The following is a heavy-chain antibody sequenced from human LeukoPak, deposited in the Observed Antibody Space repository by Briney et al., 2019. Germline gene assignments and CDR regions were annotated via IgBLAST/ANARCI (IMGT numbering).Heavy chain of an antibody. CDR2: IRYDGSNK. V-gene: IGHV3-30*02. D-gene: IGHD5-18*01. CDR3: AKGDTAMVSGNADY. CDR1: GFTFNSYA. Sequence: GGSLRLSCAASGFTFNSYAIHWVRQAPGKGLEWVAFIRYDGSNKYYADSVKGRFTISRDNSKNTLYLQMNSLRAEDTAVYYCAKGDTAMVSGNADYWGQGTLVTVSS. J-gene: IGHJ4*02.